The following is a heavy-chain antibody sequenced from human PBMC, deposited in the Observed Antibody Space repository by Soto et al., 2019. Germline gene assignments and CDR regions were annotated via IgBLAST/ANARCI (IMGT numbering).Heavy chain of an antibody. CDR2: ISGSGGST. CDR1: GFTFSSYA. V-gene: IGHV3-23*01. J-gene: IGHJ3*02. Sequence: EVQLLESGGGLVQPGGSLRLSCAASGFTFSSYAMSWVRQAPGKGLEWVSAISGSGGSTYYADSVKGRFTISRDNSKNTLYLQMNSLRAEDTAVYYCAKENYGGNSDRTDAFDIWGQGTMVTVSS. D-gene: IGHD4-17*01. CDR3: AKENYGGNSDRTDAFDI.